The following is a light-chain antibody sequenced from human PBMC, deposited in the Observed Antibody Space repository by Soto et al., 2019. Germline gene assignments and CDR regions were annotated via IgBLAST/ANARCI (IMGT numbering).Light chain of an antibody. Sequence: IGLAEAPGHLSLSPGARATLSCRASPSVSSSYLAWYQQKPSQAPRLLIYGASSRATGIPDRFSGSGSGTDFTLTISRLEPEDFAVYYCQQYGSSPRTFGQGTKVDIK. J-gene: IGKJ1*01. CDR3: QQYGSSPRT. V-gene: IGKV3-20*01. CDR2: GAS. CDR1: PSVSSSY.